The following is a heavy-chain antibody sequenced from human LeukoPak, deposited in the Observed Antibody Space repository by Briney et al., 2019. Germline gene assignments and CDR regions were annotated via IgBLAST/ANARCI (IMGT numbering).Heavy chain of an antibody. CDR3: ARGNYYDSSGYYPYNWFDP. D-gene: IGHD3-22*01. CDR1: GGSFSGYY. J-gene: IGHJ5*02. V-gene: IGHV4-59*10. Sequence: SETLSLTCAVYGGSFSGYYWSWIRQPAGKGLEWIGRIYTSGSTNYNPSLKSRVTISVDTSKNQFSLKLSSVTAADTAVYYCARGNYYDSSGYYPYNWFDPWGQGTLVTVSS. CDR2: IYTSGST.